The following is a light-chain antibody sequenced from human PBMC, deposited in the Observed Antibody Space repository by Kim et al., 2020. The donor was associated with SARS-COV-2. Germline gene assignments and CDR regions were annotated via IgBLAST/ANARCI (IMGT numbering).Light chain of an antibody. CDR2: ANT. J-gene: IGLJ2*01. CDR3: QSYDSSLRKI. Sequence: QSVLTQPPSVSGAPGQRVTISCTGSSSNIGACYNVHWYQQLPGTAPKLLIYANTNRPSGVPDRFSGSKSGTSASLAITGLQAEDEADYYCQSYDSSLRKIFGGGTQLTVL. V-gene: IGLV1-40*01. CDR1: SSNIGACYN.